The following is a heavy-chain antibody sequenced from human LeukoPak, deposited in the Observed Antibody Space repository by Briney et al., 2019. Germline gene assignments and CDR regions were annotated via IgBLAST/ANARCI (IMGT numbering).Heavy chain of an antibody. V-gene: IGHV3-30*02. CDR3: AKDHYDSSGYYPLHYFDY. J-gene: IGHJ4*02. CDR2: IRYDGSNK. CDR1: GFTFSSYG. D-gene: IGHD3-22*01. Sequence: PGGSLRLSCAASGFTFSSYGMHWVRQAPGKGLEWVAFIRYDGSNKYYADSVKGRFTISRDNSKNTLYLQMNSLRAEDTAVYCCAKDHYDSSGYYPLHYFDYWGQGTLVTVSS.